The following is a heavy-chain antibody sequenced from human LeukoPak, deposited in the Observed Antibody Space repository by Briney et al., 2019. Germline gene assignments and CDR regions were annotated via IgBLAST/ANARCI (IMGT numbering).Heavy chain of an antibody. J-gene: IGHJ4*02. CDR3: AKGAYGSGSYYNIGSDY. V-gene: IGHV3-30*02. D-gene: IGHD3-10*01. Sequence: GGSLRLSCAASGFTFSYYGMHWVRQAPGKGLEWVAFIRYDGSNKYYADSVKGRFTISRDNSKNTLYLQMNSLRAEDTAVYYCAKGAYGSGSYYNIGSDYWGQGTLVTVSS. CDR1: GFTFSYYG. CDR2: IRYDGSNK.